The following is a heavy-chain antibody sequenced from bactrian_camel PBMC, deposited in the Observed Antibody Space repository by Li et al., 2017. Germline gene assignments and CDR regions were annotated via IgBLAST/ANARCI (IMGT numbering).Heavy chain of an antibody. J-gene: IGHJ6*01. CDR2: LSRDGRT. Sequence: QVQLVESGGGSVQAGGSLRVSCSASEDIGLTSCLGWFRQAPGNEREGVAALSRDGRTIYADSLKNRFTISADYPSNTLYLQMIHLKPEDTAMYYCAATRLSYGPCPGSWDVFDYWGQGTQVTFS. CDR3: AATRLSYGPCPGSWDVFDY. D-gene: IGHD2*01. CDR1: EDIGLTSC. V-gene: IGHV3S53*01.